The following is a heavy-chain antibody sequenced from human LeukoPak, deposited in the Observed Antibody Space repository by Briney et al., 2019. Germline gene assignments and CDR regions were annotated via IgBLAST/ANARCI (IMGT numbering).Heavy chain of an antibody. Sequence: ASVKVSCKASGYTFTGYCMHWVRQAPGQGLEWMGWINPNSGGTNYAQKFQGRVTMTRDTSISTAYMELSRLTSDDTAVYYCARFYCTSTSCQYNWFDPWGQGTLVTVSS. V-gene: IGHV1-2*02. CDR3: ARFYCTSTSCQYNWFDP. D-gene: IGHD2-2*01. J-gene: IGHJ5*02. CDR2: INPNSGGT. CDR1: GYTFTGYC.